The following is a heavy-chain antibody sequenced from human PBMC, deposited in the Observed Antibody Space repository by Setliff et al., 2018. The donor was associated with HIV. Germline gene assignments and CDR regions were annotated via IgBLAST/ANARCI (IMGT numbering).Heavy chain of an antibody. V-gene: IGHV4-31*03. CDR3: ARVPRITTLRNAFDI. D-gene: IGHD3-10*01. CDR1: GDSISGGGYF. J-gene: IGHJ3*02. CDR2: IYYTGNT. Sequence: SETLSLTCTVSGDSISGGGYFWSWVRQHQGKGLEWIGYIYYTGNTYYNPSLKSRITISIDTSKNQFSLNLNSVTAADTAVYYCARVPRITTLRNAFDIWGQGTMVTVSS.